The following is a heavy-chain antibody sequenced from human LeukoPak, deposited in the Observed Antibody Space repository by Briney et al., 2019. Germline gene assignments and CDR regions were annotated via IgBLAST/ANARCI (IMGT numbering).Heavy chain of an antibody. CDR2: INPSGGST. J-gene: IGHJ4*02. CDR3: ARVPGVYSSWNGVNYFDY. V-gene: IGHV1-46*01. CDR1: GYTLTSYY. Sequence: ASVKVSCKASGYTLTSYYMDWVRQAPGQGLEWMGIINPSGGSTSYAQKFQGRVTMTRDTSTSTVYMELSSLRSEDTAVYYCARVPGVYSSWNGVNYFDYWGQGTLVTVSS. D-gene: IGHD6-6*01.